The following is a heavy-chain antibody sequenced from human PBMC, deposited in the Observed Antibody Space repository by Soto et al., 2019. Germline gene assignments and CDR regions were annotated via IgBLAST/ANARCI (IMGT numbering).Heavy chain of an antibody. CDR2: ISSYNGDT. CDR3: AREGVAPYYSYGMDI. V-gene: IGHV1-18*01. CDR1: GYTFTRSG. J-gene: IGHJ6*02. Sequence: QVKLVQSGAEVKKPGASVKVSCKASGYTFTRSGISWARQAPGQGPEWMGWISSYNGDTNYAQTFQGRVTMTTDTTTSTAYRELRSRRSDETAVYYCAREGVAPYYSYGMDIWGQGTPVTVSS. D-gene: IGHD5-12*01.